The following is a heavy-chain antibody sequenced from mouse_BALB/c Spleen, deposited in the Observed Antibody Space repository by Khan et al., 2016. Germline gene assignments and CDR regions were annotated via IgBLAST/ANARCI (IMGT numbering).Heavy chain of an antibody. CDR2: IDPANGNT. D-gene: IGHD2-4*01. CDR3: SRGVYDYEFAY. V-gene: IGHV14-3*02. Sequence: VQLQQSGAELVKPGASVKLSCTVSGFNIKDTYMHWVNQRPEQGLEWIGRIDPANGNTKYDPTFQDQATITADTSSNTAYLQLSSLTSEDTAVYYCSRGVYDYEFAYWGQGTLVTVSA. J-gene: IGHJ3*01. CDR1: GFNIKDTY.